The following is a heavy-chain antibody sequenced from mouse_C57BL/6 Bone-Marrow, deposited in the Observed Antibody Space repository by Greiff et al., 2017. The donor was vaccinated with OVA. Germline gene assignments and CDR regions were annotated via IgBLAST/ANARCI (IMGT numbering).Heavy chain of an antibody. CDR3: ARQRAYHYYGSSYAMDY. CDR1: GFTFSDYY. Sequence: EVKLVESGGGLVQPGGSLKLSCAASGFTFSDYYMYWVRQTPEKRLEWVAYISNGGGSTYYPDTVKGRFTISRDNAKNTLYLQMSRLKSEDTAMYYCARQRAYHYYGSSYAMDYWGQGTSVTVSS. V-gene: IGHV5-12*01. J-gene: IGHJ4*01. CDR2: ISNGGGST. D-gene: IGHD1-1*01.